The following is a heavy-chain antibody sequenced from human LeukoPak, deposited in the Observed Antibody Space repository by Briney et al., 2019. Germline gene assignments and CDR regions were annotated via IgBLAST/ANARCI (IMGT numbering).Heavy chain of an antibody. CDR1: GFTFDDYG. CDR2: INWNGGST. J-gene: IGHJ4*02. CDR3: ARVIGYYDSRSGDLDY. D-gene: IGHD3-22*01. Sequence: GGSLRLSCAASGFTFDDYGMSWVRQAPGKGLEWVSGINWNGGSTGYADSVKGRFTISRDNAKNSLYLQMNSLRAEDTALYYCARVIGYYDSRSGDLDYWGQGTLVTVSS. V-gene: IGHV3-20*04.